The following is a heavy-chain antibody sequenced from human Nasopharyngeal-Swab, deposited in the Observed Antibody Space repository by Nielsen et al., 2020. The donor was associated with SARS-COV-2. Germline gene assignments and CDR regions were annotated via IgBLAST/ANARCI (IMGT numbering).Heavy chain of an antibody. CDR2: IYYSGSI. V-gene: IGHV4-31*02. J-gene: IGHJ3*02. CDR3: ARVLTRNLVVALVLDAFDI. Sequence: SCTVSGGSISSGGYYWSWIRQHPGKGLEWIGYIYYSGSIYYNPSLKSRVTISVDTSKNQFSLKLSSVTAADTAVYYCARVLTRNLVVALVLDAFDIWGQGTMVTVSS. CDR1: GGSISSGGYY. D-gene: IGHD2-15*01.